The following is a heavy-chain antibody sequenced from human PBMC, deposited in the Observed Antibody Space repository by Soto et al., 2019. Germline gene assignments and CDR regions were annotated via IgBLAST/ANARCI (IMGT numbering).Heavy chain of an antibody. Sequence: EVQLVESGGGLAQPGGSLRLSCAASGFTFSNFWMSWARQAPGKGLEWVANIKGDGSVTQYVASVEGRFTISRDNAKYSLDLKMNSLRVEDTALYYCVIPTRSVRGMGVWGQGTTVTVSS. CDR1: GFTFSNFW. J-gene: IGHJ6*02. V-gene: IGHV3-7*03. CDR3: VIPTRSVRGMGV. D-gene: IGHD6-6*01. CDR2: IKGDGSVT.